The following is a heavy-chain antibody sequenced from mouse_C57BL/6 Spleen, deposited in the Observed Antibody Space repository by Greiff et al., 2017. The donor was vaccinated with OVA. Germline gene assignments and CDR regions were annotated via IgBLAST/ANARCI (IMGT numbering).Heavy chain of an antibody. D-gene: IGHD2-4*01. V-gene: IGHV5-9-1*02. J-gene: IGHJ4*01. Sequence: EVKLMESGEGLVKPGGSLKLSCAASGFTFSSYAMSWVRQTPEKRLEWVAYISSGGDYIYYADTVKGRFTISRDNARNTLYLQMSSMKSEDTAMYYCTRDDYDGGDAMDYWGQGTSVTVSS. CDR1: GFTFSSYA. CDR2: ISSGGDYI. CDR3: TRDDYDGGDAMDY.